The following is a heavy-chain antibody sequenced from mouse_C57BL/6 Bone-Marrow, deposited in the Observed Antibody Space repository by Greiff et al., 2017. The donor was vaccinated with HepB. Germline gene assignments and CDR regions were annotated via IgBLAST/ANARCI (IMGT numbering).Heavy chain of an antibody. Sequence: VKLMESGAELARPGASVKLSCKASGYTFTSYGISWVKQRTGQGLEWIGEIYPRSGNTYYNEKFKGKATLTADKSSSTAYMELRSLTSEDSAVYFCAIYYYGSSYWYFDVWGTGTTVTVSS. V-gene: IGHV1-81*01. CDR2: IYPRSGNT. CDR3: AIYYYGSSYWYFDV. CDR1: GYTFTSYG. D-gene: IGHD1-1*01. J-gene: IGHJ1*03.